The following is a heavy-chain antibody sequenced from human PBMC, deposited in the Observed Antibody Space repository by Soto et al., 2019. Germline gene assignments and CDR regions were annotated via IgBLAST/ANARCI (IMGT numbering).Heavy chain of an antibody. V-gene: IGHV4-30-2*01. Sequence: PSETLSLTCAVSGGSISSGGYSWSWIRQPPGKGLEWIGYIYHSGSTYYNPSLKSRVTISVDRSKNQFSLKLSSVTAADTAVYYCVSNSYPNWFDPWGQGTLVTVSS. CDR1: GGSISSGGYS. CDR3: VSNSYPNWFDP. D-gene: IGHD2-2*01. CDR2: IYHSGST. J-gene: IGHJ5*02.